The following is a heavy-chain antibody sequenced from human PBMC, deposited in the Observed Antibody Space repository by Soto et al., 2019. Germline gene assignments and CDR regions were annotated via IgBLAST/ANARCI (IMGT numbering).Heavy chain of an antibody. V-gene: IGHV4-4*02. CDR3: ATRGIVGPIY. CDR1: DGSINNGDW. CDR2: VYHNGNT. D-gene: IGHD1-26*01. Sequence: QVQLQESGTGLVEPSGTLSLTCNVYDGSINNGDWCSWVRQPPGKGLGWLGEVYHNGNTNYNASLXCRVTVSVDKSRNQFSLRLTSVTPADTAVYYCATRGIVGPIYWGQGTLVTVSS. J-gene: IGHJ4*02.